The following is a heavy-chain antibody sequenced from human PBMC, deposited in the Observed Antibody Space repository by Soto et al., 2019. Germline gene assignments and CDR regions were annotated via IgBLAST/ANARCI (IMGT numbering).Heavy chain of an antibody. CDR2: IYYNGRT. D-gene: IGHD3-3*01. Sequence: QVQLQESGPGLVKPSETLSLTCTVSGGSISTYYWSWIRQPPGKGLEWIGYIYYNGRTNYNPSLESRVTISLDTSKSQFSLKLSSVSAADTAVYYCARDGSGYDFWGGPYFFDYWGPGTLVTVSS. CDR3: ARDGSGYDFWGGPYFFDY. V-gene: IGHV4-59*01. CDR1: GGSISTYY. J-gene: IGHJ4*02.